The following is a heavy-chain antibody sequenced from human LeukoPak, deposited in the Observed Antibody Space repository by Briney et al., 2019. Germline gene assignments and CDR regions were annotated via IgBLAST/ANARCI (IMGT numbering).Heavy chain of an antibody. Sequence: GGSLRLSCAASGITFSSYAMSWVRQAPGKGLEWVSAISGSGDSTYYGDSVKGRFTISRDNAKNSLYLQMNSLRAEDTALYYCAKDKGSTVTGLPDYWGQGTLVTVSS. J-gene: IGHJ4*02. CDR3: AKDKGSTVTGLPDY. CDR2: ISGSGDST. CDR1: GITFSSYA. V-gene: IGHV3-23*01. D-gene: IGHD4-17*01.